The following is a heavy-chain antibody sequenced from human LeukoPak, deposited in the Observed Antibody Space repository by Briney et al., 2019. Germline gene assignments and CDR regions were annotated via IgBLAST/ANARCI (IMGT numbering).Heavy chain of an antibody. CDR2: ITSKSGYI. V-gene: IGHV3-21*01. Sequence: PGGSLRLSCVASGFTFDTYTMNWVRQAPGKGREWVSSITSKSGYIHYADSVKGRFIISRDNAKNSLSLQMNSLRAEDTAVYYCARVRTAYYPDYWGQGTLVTVS. J-gene: IGHJ4*02. CDR3: ARVRTAYYPDY. D-gene: IGHD3/OR15-3a*01. CDR1: GFTFDTYT.